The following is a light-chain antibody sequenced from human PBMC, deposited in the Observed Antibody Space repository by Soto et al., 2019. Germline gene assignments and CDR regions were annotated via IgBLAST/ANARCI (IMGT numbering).Light chain of an antibody. CDR2: EVS. Sequence: SALTQPASMSGSPGQSITISCTGSSSDIGNYKYVSWYQQHPGKAPKLIIYEVSNRPSGVSLRFSGSKSANTASLTLSGLQADDEAEYYCASFSNSTFVFXSGTKVTVL. V-gene: IGLV2-14*01. J-gene: IGLJ1*01. CDR1: SSDIGNYKY. CDR3: ASFSNSTFV.